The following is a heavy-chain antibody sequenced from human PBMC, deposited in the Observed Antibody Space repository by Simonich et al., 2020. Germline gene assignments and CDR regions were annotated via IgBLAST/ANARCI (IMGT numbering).Heavy chain of an antibody. V-gene: IGHV1-2*02. CDR1: GYTFTGYY. D-gene: IGHD7-27*01. Sequence: QVQLVQSGAEVKKPGASVKVSCKASGYTFTGYYMHWVRQAPGQGLEGLGWINPNSGGTTHAQKFQGRVTMTRDTSISTAYMELSRLRSDDTAVYYCARGRLTGDKGAFDIWGQGTMVTVSS. CDR2: INPNSGGT. CDR3: ARGRLTGDKGAFDI. J-gene: IGHJ3*02.